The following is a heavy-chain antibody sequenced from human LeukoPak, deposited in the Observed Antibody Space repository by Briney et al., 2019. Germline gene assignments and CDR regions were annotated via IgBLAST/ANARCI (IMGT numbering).Heavy chain of an antibody. CDR3: ARVRWTNDAFDI. CDR2: IYYSGST. Sequence: PSETLSLTCTVSGGSISSGDYYWSWIRQPPGKGLEWIGYIYYSGSTYYNPSLKSRVTISVDTSKNQFSLKLGSVTAADMAVYYCARVRWTNDAFDIWGQGTMVTVSS. CDR1: GGSISSGDYY. J-gene: IGHJ3*02. V-gene: IGHV4-30-4*01. D-gene: IGHD3/OR15-3a*01.